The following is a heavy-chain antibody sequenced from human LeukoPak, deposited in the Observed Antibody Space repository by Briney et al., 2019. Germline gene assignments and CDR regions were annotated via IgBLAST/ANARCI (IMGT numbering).Heavy chain of an antibody. Sequence: PGGSLRLSCAASEFTFSTYAMSCVRQAPGKGLEWVSTISGSGDKTYYADSVKGRFTISRDNSKNTLYLQMNSLRAEDTAVYYCARAPYYYDSSGYNEFDYWGQGTLVTVSS. CDR3: ARAPYYYDSSGYNEFDY. D-gene: IGHD3-22*01. CDR2: ISGSGDKT. J-gene: IGHJ4*02. V-gene: IGHV3-23*01. CDR1: EFTFSTYA.